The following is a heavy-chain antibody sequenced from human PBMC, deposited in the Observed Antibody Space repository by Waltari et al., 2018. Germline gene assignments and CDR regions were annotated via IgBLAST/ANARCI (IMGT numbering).Heavy chain of an antibody. CDR1: GGSISTNYN. D-gene: IGHD4-17*01. V-gene: IGHV4-39*01. CDR2: MQYRGGT. Sequence: QLQLQESGPGLVKPSETLSLTCTVSGGSISTNYNWGWIRRAPGKGLELMGNMQYRGGTFAKPSRKSGVTISLATSKNQFSLRLTSVGAADTAVYFCGRIAFGDDGGYFQHWGQGTLVTVSS. CDR3: GRIAFGDDGGYFQH. J-gene: IGHJ1*01.